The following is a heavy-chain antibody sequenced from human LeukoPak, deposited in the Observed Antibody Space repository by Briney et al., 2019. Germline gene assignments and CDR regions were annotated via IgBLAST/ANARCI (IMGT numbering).Heavy chain of an antibody. V-gene: IGHV3-15*01. J-gene: IGHJ4*02. CDR3: STSLRGSDCCLDY. CDR1: GFTFSDAW. Sequence: GGSLRLSCAASGFTFSDAWVSWVRQAPGMGLEWVGRIKSKTDGGTTDYAAPVKGRFSISRDDSSGTLYLLMNSLKIKDTAVYYCSTSLRGSDCCLDYWGQGTLVAVSS. CDR2: IKSKTDGGTT. D-gene: IGHD2-21*02.